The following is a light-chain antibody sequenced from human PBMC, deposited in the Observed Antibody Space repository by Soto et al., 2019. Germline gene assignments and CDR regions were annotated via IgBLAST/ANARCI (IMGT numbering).Light chain of an antibody. Sequence: QSVLTQPASVSGSPGQSITISCTGTSIDVGGYNYVSWYQHHPGKAPKLMIYDVSNRPSGVSNRFSGSKSGNTASLTISGLQPEDEADYYCCSYTTSNTRQIVFGTGTKVT. J-gene: IGLJ1*01. V-gene: IGLV2-14*03. CDR1: SIDVGGYNY. CDR3: CSYTTSNTRQIV. CDR2: DVS.